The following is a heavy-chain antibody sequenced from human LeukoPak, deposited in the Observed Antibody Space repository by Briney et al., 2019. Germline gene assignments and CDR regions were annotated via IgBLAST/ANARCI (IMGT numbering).Heavy chain of an antibody. V-gene: IGHV4-59*01. CDR2: IYYSGST. Sequence: SETLSLTCTVSGGSISSYYWSWIRQPPGKGLEWIGYIYYSGSTNYNPSLKSRVTISVDTSKNQFSLKPSSVTAADTAVYYCARSYYDILTGYHKRINYYYYYMDVWGKGTTVTISS. J-gene: IGHJ6*03. CDR1: GGSISSYY. CDR3: ARSYYDILTGYHKRINYYYYYMDV. D-gene: IGHD3-9*01.